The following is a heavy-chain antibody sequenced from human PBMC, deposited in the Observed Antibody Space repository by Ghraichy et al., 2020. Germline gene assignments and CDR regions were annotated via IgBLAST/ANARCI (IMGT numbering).Heavy chain of an antibody. J-gene: IGHJ4*02. D-gene: IGHD6-13*01. Sequence: SETLSLTCTVSGASISSCYYYWGWHRPPQGLGWIGNIYYSGSTNYNPSLKSRVTISVDTTKNQFSLRLSSVTAADTAVYYCSWGYTTSWTYSFDSWGQGTLVTVSS. V-gene: IGHV4-59*01. CDR3: SWGYTTSWTYSFDS. CDR2: IYYSGST. CDR1: GASISSCY.